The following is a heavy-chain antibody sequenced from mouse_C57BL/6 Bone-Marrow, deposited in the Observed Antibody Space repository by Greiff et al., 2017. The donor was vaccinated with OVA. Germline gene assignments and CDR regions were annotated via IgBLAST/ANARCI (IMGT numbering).Heavy chain of an antibody. J-gene: IGHJ3*01. CDR2: IWSGGST. D-gene: IGHD2-3*01. CDR3: MKG. CDR1: GFSLTSYG. V-gene: IGHV2-2*01. Sequence: QVQLKESGPGLVQPSQSLSITCTVSGFSLTSYGVHWVRQSPGKGLEWLGVIWSGGSTDYNAAFISRLSISKDNSKSQVFFKMNSLQADDTAIYYPMKGWGQGTLVTVSA.